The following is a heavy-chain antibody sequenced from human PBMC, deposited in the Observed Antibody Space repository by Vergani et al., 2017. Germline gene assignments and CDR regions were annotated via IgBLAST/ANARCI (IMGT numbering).Heavy chain of an antibody. D-gene: IGHD5-18*01. CDR1: GFTFSSYW. Sequence: EVQLVESGGGLVQPGGSLRLSCAASGFTFSSYWMSWVRQAPGKGLEWVANIKQDGSEKYYVDSVKGRFTISRDNAKNSLYLQMNSLRAEDTAVYYCARETSSYGMNWFDPWGQGTLVTVSS. CDR2: IKQDGSEK. CDR3: ARETSSYGMNWFDP. J-gene: IGHJ5*02. V-gene: IGHV3-7*01.